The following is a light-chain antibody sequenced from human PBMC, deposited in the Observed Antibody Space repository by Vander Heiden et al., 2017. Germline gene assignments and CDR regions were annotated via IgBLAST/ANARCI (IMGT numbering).Light chain of an antibody. CDR2: DVS. CDR3: NSYTGSSTPVV. V-gene: IGLV2-14*01. J-gene: IGLJ2*01. Sequence: QSALTLPASVPGFPGQSITISCTGTSSYVGGYHYVSWSLQTTAPTPKLMIYDVSNRPSGVSDRFSGSKSGNSASLTISGLQAEDEADYYCNSYTGSSTPVVFGGGTKLTVL. CDR1: SSYVGGYHY.